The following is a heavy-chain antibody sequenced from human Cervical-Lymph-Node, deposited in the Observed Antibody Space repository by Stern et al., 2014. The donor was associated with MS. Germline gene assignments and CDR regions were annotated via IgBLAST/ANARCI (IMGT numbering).Heavy chain of an antibody. J-gene: IGHJ4*02. D-gene: IGHD2-8*01. Sequence: QVTLKESGPVLVKPTETLTLTCTVSGFSLSNARMGVSWIRQPPGKALEWLAHIFSHDEKSYSTSLKSRLTISKDTSKSQVVLTMTNMDPVDTATYYCARSSASGYCTNGVCFLFDYWGQGTLVTVSS. V-gene: IGHV2-26*01. CDR1: GFSLSNARMG. CDR2: IFSHDEK. CDR3: ARSSASGYCTNGVCFLFDY.